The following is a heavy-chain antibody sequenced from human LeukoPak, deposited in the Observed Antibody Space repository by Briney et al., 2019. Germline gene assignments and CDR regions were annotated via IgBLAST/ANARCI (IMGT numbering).Heavy chain of an antibody. D-gene: IGHD4-17*01. CDR1: GFAFRGYS. CDR2: ISYSSYTI. CDR3: ARDGDGNFDY. V-gene: IGHV3-48*04. Sequence: PGGSLRLSCAASGFAFRGYSMNWIRQAPGKGLEWVAYISYSSYTIHYADSVKGRFTISRDNAKNSLYLQMNSLRAEDTAMYYCARDGDGNFDYWGQGTLVTVSS. J-gene: IGHJ4*02.